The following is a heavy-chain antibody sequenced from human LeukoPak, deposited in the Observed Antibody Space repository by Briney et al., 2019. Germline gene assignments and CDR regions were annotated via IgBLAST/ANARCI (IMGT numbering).Heavy chain of an antibody. CDR3: ARGSYTLGYQPY. J-gene: IGHJ4*02. Sequence: SVKVSCKASGGTFSSYAISWERQAPGQGLEWMGGIIPIFGTANYAQKFQGRVTITADESTSTAYMELSSLRSEDTAVYYCARGSYTLGYQPYWGQGTLVTVSS. CDR2: IIPIFGTA. CDR1: GGTFSSYA. D-gene: IGHD7-27*01. V-gene: IGHV1-69*13.